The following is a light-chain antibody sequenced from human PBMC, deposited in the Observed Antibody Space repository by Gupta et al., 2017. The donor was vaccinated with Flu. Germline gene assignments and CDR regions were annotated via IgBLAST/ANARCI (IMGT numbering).Light chain of an antibody. V-gene: IGKV4-1*01. J-gene: IGKJ1*01. CDR1: QSLLSRSNNKDY. CDR2: WAS. CDR3: RQNYSGPS. Sequence: INCKSSQSLLSRSNNKDYLSWYQHRPGQPPKLLISWASTRQSGVPDRFSGRGSGTDFTLTINSLQPEEVAIYFCRQNYSGPSFGQGTKVEIK.